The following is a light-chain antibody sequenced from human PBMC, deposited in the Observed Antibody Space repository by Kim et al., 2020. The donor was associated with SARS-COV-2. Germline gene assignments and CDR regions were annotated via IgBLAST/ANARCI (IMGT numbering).Light chain of an antibody. CDR3: QQYGSSPGIT. CDR1: RSIRINY. CDR2: GTS. Sequence: PGERATPSCRASRSIRINYLAGYQQKRGRAPRLLIYGTSSRTTDIPDRLSGSGSGTDFTSTISRLVPEDFAVYYCQQYGSSPGITLGQGTRLEIK. V-gene: IGKV3-20*01. J-gene: IGKJ5*01.